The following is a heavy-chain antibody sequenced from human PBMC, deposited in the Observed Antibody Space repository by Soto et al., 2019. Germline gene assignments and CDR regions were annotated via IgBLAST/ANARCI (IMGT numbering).Heavy chain of an antibody. CDR3: ARSTSSTLNYYYGMDV. D-gene: IGHD6-6*01. Sequence: GGSLSLSCAAGGFTFSSFGMHWVRQAPGKGLEWVAAISYDGSSKFYTDSVRGRFSIARDNSKNILYLQMNSLTIEDTAVFYCARSTSSTLNYYYGMDVWGQGTTVTVAS. CDR2: ISYDGSSK. J-gene: IGHJ6*02. V-gene: IGHV3-30*03. CDR1: GFTFSSFG.